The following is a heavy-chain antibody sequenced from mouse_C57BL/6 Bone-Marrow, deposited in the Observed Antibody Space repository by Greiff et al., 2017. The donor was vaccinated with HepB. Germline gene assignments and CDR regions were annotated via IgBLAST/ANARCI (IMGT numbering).Heavy chain of an antibody. Sequence: EVKVVESGGGLVKPGGSLKLSCAASGFTFSDYGMHWVRQAPEKGLEWVAYISSGSSTIYYADTVKGRFTISRDNAKNTLFLQMTSLRSEDTAMYYCARGGMRLRRGSYYAMDYWGQGTSVTVSS. J-gene: IGHJ4*01. CDR1: GFTFSDYG. CDR2: ISSGSSTI. V-gene: IGHV5-17*01. CDR3: ARGGMRLRRGSYYAMDY. D-gene: IGHD2-2*01.